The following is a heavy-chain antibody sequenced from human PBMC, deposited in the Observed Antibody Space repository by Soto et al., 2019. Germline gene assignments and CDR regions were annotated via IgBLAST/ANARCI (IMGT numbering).Heavy chain of an antibody. CDR1: GGTFSSYS. CDR3: ASDGGRNSGGMEY. V-gene: IGHV1-69*01. J-gene: IGHJ4*02. CDR2: IIPIFGTA. Sequence: QVQLVQSGAEVKKPGSSVKVSGKASGGTFSSYSINCVRHAPGQGLEWMGEIIPIFGTATYAQKFKVSVTITADESTITAYMELSSLRTEDPAVYYCASDGGRNSGGMEYWGQGNLVTVSS. D-gene: IGHD1-26*01.